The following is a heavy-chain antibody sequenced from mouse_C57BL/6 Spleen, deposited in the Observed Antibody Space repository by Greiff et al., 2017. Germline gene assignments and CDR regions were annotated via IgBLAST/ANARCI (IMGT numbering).Heavy chain of an antibody. CDR1: GYTFTSYW. J-gene: IGHJ1*03. Sequence: QVQLQQPGAELVRPGSSVKLSCKASGYTFTSYWMHWVKQRPIQGLEWIGNIDPSDSETHYNQKFKDKATLTVDKSSSTAYMQLSSLTSEDSAVYYCARRAYPSYWYCDVWGTGTTVTVSS. D-gene: IGHD2-10*01. V-gene: IGHV1-52*01. CDR2: IDPSDSET. CDR3: ARRAYPSYWYCDV.